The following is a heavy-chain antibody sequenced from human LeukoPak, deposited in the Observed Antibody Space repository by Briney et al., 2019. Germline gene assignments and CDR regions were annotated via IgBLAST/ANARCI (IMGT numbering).Heavy chain of an antibody. CDR1: GYSISSGYY. CDR2: IYYTGKT. CDR3: ARGIPRLYYYYMDV. J-gene: IGHJ6*03. Sequence: SETLSLTCTVSGYSISSGYYWGWIRQPPGKGLQWIGSIYYTGKTYYNPSLKSRVTISLDTSKSQFSLKVNSVTAADTAIYYCARGIPRLYYYYMDVWGKGTTVTVSS. V-gene: IGHV4-38-2*02.